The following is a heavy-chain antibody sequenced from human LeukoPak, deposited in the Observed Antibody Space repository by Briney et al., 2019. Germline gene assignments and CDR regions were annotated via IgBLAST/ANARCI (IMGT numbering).Heavy chain of an antibody. V-gene: IGHV4-34*01. CDR1: GGSFSGYY. Sequence: PSETLSLTCAVYGGSFSGYYWSWIRQPPGKGLEWIGEINHSGSTNYNPSLKSRVTISVDTSKNQFSLKLSSVTAAGTAVYYCARPALSGYAKLDYWGQGTLVTVSS. D-gene: IGHD5-12*01. CDR2: INHSGST. CDR3: ARPALSGYAKLDY. J-gene: IGHJ4*02.